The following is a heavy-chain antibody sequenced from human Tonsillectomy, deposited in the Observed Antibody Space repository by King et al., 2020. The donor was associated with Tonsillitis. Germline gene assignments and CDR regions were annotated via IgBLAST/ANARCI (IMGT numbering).Heavy chain of an antibody. CDR2: ISYDGSNK. V-gene: IGHV3-30*18. J-gene: IGHJ4*02. D-gene: IGHD3-22*01. CDR3: AKDRRSLAYDSSVYPQYYFDY. CDR1: GFTFSSYG. Sequence: VQLVESGGGVVQPGRSLRLSCAASGFTFSSYGMHWVRQAPGKGLEWVAVISYDGSNKYYADSVKGRFTISRDNSKNTLYLQMNSLRAEDTAVYYCAKDRRSLAYDSSVYPQYYFDYWGQGTLVTVSS.